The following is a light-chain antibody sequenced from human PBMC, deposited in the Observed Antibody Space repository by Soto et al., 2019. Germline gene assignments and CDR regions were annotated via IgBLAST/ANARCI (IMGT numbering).Light chain of an antibody. CDR1: QSFRGL. Sequence: EVVLTQSPFTLSLAPWEIGTLSFRASQSFRGLLAWYQQKPGQAPRLLIYDAYNRATGIPPRFSGSGSGTDFTLTISSLEPEDSAVYYCQQRNMWPITFGQGTRLEI. CDR2: DAY. CDR3: QQRNMWPIT. V-gene: IGKV3-11*01. J-gene: IGKJ5*01.